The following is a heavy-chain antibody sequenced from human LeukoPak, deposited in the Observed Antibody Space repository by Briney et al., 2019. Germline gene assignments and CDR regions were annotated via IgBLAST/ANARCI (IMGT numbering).Heavy chain of an antibody. D-gene: IGHD4-17*01. J-gene: IGHJ3*02. V-gene: IGHV3-7*01. Sequence: GGSLRLSCAASGFTFSTYWMNWVRQAPGKGLEWVANIKQDESERYYVDSVKGRFTISRDNAKNSLYLQMNSLRAEDTAVYYCARDPGDYAPDVFDIWGQGTMVTVSS. CDR3: ARDPGDYAPDVFDI. CDR2: IKQDESER. CDR1: GFTFSTYW.